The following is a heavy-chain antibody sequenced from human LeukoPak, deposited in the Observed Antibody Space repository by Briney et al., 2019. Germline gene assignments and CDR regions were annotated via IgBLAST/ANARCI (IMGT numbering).Heavy chain of an antibody. CDR1: GFTFSSYN. J-gene: IGHJ4*02. V-gene: IGHV3-48*01. CDR2: SNSNSDSI. CDR3: ARGKAFGANDY. Sequence: PGGSLRLSCAASGFTFSSYNMNWVRQAPGKGLEWLSFSNSNSDSIHYADSVKGRFTISRDNVKNSLHLQMNSLRAEDTAVYYCARGKAFGANDYWGQGTLVTVSS. D-gene: IGHD3-16*01.